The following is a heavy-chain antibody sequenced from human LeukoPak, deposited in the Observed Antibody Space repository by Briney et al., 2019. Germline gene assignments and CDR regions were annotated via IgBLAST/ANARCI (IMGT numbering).Heavy chain of an antibody. Sequence: SVKVSCKASGGTFSSYAISWVRQAPGQGLEWKGRIIPIFGTANYAQKFQGRVTITTDESTSTAYMELSSLRSEDTAVYYCARDVYSSGWSFDYWGQGTLVTVSS. D-gene: IGHD6-19*01. V-gene: IGHV1-69*05. CDR3: ARDVYSSGWSFDY. CDR2: IIPIFGTA. CDR1: GGTFSSYA. J-gene: IGHJ4*02.